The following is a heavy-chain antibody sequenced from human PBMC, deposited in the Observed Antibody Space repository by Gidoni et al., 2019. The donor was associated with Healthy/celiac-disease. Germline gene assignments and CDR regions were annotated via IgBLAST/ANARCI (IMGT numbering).Heavy chain of an antibody. V-gene: IGHV3-48*03. Sequence: EVQLVESGGGLVQPGGSLRISCAASGFTFSSYERNWFRQAPGKGLAWVSYSRSSGSTIYYADSVKGRFTISRDNAKNSLYLQMNSLRAEDTAVYYRARVWTYYGMDVGGQGTTVTVSS. CDR2: SRSSGSTI. D-gene: IGHD2-21*01. J-gene: IGHJ6*02. CDR1: GFTFSSYE. CDR3: ARVWTYYGMDV.